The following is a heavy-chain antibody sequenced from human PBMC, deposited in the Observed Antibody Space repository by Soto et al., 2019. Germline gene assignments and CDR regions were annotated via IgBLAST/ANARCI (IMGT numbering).Heavy chain of an antibody. J-gene: IGHJ5*02. Sequence: SSETLSLTCTVSGDAIYIGGYYWTWIRQHPGKGLEWIGYIYHTGKTYYNPSLESRVTMSVDTSKNQFSLKLASVTAADTAVYYCARKHSRGYFNWFDPWGQGTLVTVSS. CDR2: IYHTGKT. CDR1: GDAIYIGGYY. V-gene: IGHV4-31*03. D-gene: IGHD3-22*01. CDR3: ARKHSRGYFNWFDP.